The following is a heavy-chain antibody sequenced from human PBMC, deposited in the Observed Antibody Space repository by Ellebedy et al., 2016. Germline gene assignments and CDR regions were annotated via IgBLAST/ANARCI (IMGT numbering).Heavy chain of an antibody. V-gene: IGHV4-34*01. CDR2: INHSGST. J-gene: IGHJ6*02. CDR3: ATAHYYYGMDV. CDR1: GGSFSGYY. Sequence: SETLSLXCAVYGGSFSGYYWSWIRQPPGKGLEWIGEINHSGSTNYNPSLKSRVTISVDTSKNQFSLKLSSVTAADTAVYYCATAHYYYGMDVWGQGTTVTVSS.